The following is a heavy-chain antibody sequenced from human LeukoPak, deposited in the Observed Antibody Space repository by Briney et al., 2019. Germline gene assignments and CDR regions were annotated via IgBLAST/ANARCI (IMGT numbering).Heavy chain of an antibody. V-gene: IGHV3-48*03. CDR2: ISSSGGTR. D-gene: IGHD2-2*01. Sequence: PGGSLRLSCAASGFTFSAYEMTWVRQAPGKGLEWVSYISSSGGTRYYADSVKGRFTISRDNAKNSLYLQMNSLRAEDTAIYYCARDSCSSTSCSGGMDVWGQGTTVTVSS. CDR1: GFTFSAYE. J-gene: IGHJ6*02. CDR3: ARDSCSSTSCSGGMDV.